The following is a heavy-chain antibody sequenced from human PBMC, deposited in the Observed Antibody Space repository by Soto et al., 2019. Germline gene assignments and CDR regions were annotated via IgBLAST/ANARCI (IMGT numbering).Heavy chain of an antibody. Sequence: SETLSLTCPVSGGSISSGGYYWSWIRQHPGKGLEWIGYIYYSGSTYYNPSLKSRVTISVDTSKNQFSLKLSSVTAADAAVYYCARAPDKYDFWSGSYFDYWGQGTLVTVS. CDR1: GGSISSGGYY. V-gene: IGHV4-31*03. CDR3: ARAPDKYDFWSGSYFDY. CDR2: IYYSGST. D-gene: IGHD3-3*01. J-gene: IGHJ4*02.